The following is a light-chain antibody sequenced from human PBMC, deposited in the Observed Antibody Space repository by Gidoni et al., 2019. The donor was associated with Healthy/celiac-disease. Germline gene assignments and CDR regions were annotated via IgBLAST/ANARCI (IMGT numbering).Light chain of an antibody. J-gene: IGKJ1*01. CDR1: QGISNY. CDR3: QKYNSAPPEWT. V-gene: IGKV1-27*01. Sequence: DIQMTQSPSSLSASLGDRVTITCRASQGISNYLAWYQQQPGKVPKLLIYAAATLKSGVPSRFSGSGSGTDFTLTISSLQPEDVATYYCQKYNSAPPEWTFGQGTKVEIK. CDR2: AAA.